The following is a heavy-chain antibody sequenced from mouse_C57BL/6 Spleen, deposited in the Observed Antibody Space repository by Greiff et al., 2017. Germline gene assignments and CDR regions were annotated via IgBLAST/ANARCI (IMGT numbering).Heavy chain of an antibody. CDR3: ARAGTKVVEDYFDY. V-gene: IGHV1-80*01. CDR2: IYPGDGDT. CDR1: GYAFSSYW. Sequence: QVQLQQSGAELVKPGASVKISCKASGYAFSSYWMNWVKQRPGKGLEWIGQIYPGDGDTNYNGKFKGKATLTADKSSSTAYMQLSSLTSEDSAVDVCARAGTKVVEDYFDYWGQGTTLTVSS. J-gene: IGHJ2*01. D-gene: IGHD1-1*01.